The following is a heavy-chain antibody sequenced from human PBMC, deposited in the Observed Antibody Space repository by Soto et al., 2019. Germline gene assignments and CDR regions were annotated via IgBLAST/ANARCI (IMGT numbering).Heavy chain of an antibody. J-gene: IGHJ5*02. CDR2: MNAHSGNT. CDR3: ARERSGGWIDP. V-gene: IGHV1-8*01. CDR1: GYNFTSYD. D-gene: IGHD3-16*01. Sequence: QVQLGQSGAEVKKPGASVKVSCKASGYNFTSYDINWVRPATGQGLEWMGWMNAHSGNTGYAQKFQGRVTMTRNTSITTAYIELSSLRSEHTALYYCARERSGGWIDPWGQGTLVTVSS.